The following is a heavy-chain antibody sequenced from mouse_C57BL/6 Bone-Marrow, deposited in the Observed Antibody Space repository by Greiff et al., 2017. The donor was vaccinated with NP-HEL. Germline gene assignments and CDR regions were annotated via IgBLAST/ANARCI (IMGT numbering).Heavy chain of an antibody. CDR2: IDPEDGDT. CDR3: TTNYSNLPWFAY. D-gene: IGHD2-5*01. V-gene: IGHV14-1*01. Sequence: EVKLLESGAELVRPGASVKLSCTASGFNIKDDYMHWVKQRPEQGLEWFGWIDPEDGDTEYAPKFQGKATMTADTSSNTAYLQLSSLTSEDTAVYYCTTNYSNLPWFAYWGQGTLVTVSA. J-gene: IGHJ3*01. CDR1: GFNIKDDY.